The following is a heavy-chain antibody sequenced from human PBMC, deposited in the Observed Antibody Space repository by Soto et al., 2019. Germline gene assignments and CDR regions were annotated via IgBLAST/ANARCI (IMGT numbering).Heavy chain of an antibody. CDR1: GFTFSTYA. CDR2: VSGPGATT. V-gene: IGHV3-23*01. D-gene: IGHD1-20*01. Sequence: EVQLLESGGGLVQPGGSLRLSCVASGFTFSTYAMSWVRQAPGKGLEWVSAVSGPGATTYYADTVKGRFTISRDNSKNTLYLQMNSLRAEDTAVYYCAKGGGGGIYYGLDVGGQGTSVTVSS. CDR3: AKGGGGGIYYGLDV. J-gene: IGHJ6*02.